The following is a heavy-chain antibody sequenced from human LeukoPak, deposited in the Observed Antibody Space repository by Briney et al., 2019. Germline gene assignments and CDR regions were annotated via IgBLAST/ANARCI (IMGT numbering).Heavy chain of an antibody. CDR1: GFTFSSYA. CDR2: ISYDGSNK. CDR3: AKDQGGSSWYYYYYGMDV. Sequence: GGSLRLSCAASGFTFSSYAMHWVRQAPGKGLEWVAVISYDGSNKYYADSVKGRFTISRDNSKNTLYLQMNSLRAEDTAVYYCAKDQGGSSWYYYYYGMDVWGQGTTVTVSS. D-gene: IGHD6-13*01. V-gene: IGHV3-30*01. J-gene: IGHJ6*02.